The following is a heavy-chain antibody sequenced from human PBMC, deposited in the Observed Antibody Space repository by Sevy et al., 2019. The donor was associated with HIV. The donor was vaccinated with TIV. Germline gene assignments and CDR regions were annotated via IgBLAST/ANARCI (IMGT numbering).Heavy chain of an antibody. D-gene: IGHD6-19*01. J-gene: IGHJ4*02. Sequence: GGSLRLSCAISGFTVNDKYIIWVRQAPGKGLEWVSVIFSSGSTYYADSAKGRFTISRDNSKNTVDLQINSVRARETAVYYCVSLLLSYRRGWSYFDYWGQGTLVTVSS. V-gene: IGHV3-66*02. CDR1: GFTVNDKY. CDR2: IFSSGST. CDR3: VSLLLSYRRGWSYFDY.